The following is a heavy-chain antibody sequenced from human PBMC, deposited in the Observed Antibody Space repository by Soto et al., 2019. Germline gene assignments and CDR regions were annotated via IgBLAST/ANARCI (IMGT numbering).Heavy chain of an antibody. V-gene: IGHV1-69*12. CDR3: ARDTRLDYGDSFYWYFDL. CDR1: GGTFSSYA. CDR2: IIPIFGTA. Sequence: QVQLVQSGAEVKKPGSSVKVSCKASGGTFSSYAISWVRQAPGQGLEWMGGIIPIFGTANYAQKFQGRVTLTADESTSTAYMELSSLRSEDTAVYYCARDTRLDYGDSFYWYFDLWGRGTLVTVSS. J-gene: IGHJ2*01. D-gene: IGHD4-17*01.